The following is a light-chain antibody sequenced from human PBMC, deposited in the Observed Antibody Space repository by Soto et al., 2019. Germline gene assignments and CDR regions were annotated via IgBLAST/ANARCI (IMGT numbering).Light chain of an antibody. J-gene: IGKJ2*01. Sequence: GLTQSPGTLSLSPGERASLSCRASQSISSSYLAWYQKKPGQAPRLLIYGASSRAPGIPERFSGSGSGTNFTLTISRLEPEDFAVYYCQQYGSSPLYTFGQGTTLEV. CDR3: QQYGSSPLYT. CDR1: QSISSSY. V-gene: IGKV3-20*01. CDR2: GAS.